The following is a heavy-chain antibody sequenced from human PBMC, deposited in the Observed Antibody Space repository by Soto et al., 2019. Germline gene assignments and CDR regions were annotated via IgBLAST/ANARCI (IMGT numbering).Heavy chain of an antibody. CDR3: ARTTFYDIFTAYYSPFDY. Sequence: PSETLSLTCTVSGASNINYYWAWIRQSPGGGLESIGYVSNTATTTYNPSLKNRVTISVDASKSQFYLKLRSVTAADTAVYFCARTTFYDIFTAYYSPFDYWGQGTKVTVSS. J-gene: IGHJ4*02. CDR1: GASNINYY. CDR2: VSNTATT. V-gene: IGHV4-59*01. D-gene: IGHD3-9*01.